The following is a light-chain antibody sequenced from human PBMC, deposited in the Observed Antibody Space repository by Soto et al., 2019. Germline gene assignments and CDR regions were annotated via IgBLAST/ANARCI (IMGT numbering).Light chain of an antibody. J-gene: IGKJ2*01. V-gene: IGKV1-39*01. Sequence: DIQLTQSPSSLSASVEDRVTITCRASQTISRNLNWYQQKPGEAPKLLMYVVSSLQGGVPSRFSGSESGTDYTLTISSLQPDDFATYYCQQSYSLPYTFGQGTKLEIK. CDR3: QQSYSLPYT. CDR2: VVS. CDR1: QTISRN.